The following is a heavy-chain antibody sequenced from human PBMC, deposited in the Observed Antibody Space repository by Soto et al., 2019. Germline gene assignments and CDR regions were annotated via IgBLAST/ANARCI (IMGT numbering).Heavy chain of an antibody. J-gene: IGHJ4*02. Sequence: SETLSLTCTVSGGSISSSSYYWGWIRQPPGKGLEWIGSIYYSGSTYYNPSLKSRVTISVDTSKNQFSLKLSSVTAADTAVYYCARLDYYDSSGYPFDYWGQGTLVT. CDR2: IYYSGST. CDR1: GGSISSSSYY. V-gene: IGHV4-39*01. D-gene: IGHD3-22*01. CDR3: ARLDYYDSSGYPFDY.